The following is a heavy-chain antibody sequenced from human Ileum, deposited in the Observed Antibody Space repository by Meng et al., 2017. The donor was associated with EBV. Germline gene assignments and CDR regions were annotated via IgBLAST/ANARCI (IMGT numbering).Heavy chain of an antibody. D-gene: IGHD6-19*01. CDR1: GYTFTSYG. V-gene: IGHV1-18*01. J-gene: IGHJ4*02. CDR3: ARAPPPSIRVGFDY. Sequence: GQLVQSGAGAKKPGASVKVSCKASGYTFTSYGISWVRQGPGQGLEWMGWGSAYYSNTNNAQTLQGRVTMTTDTSTSTAYMELRSLRSDDTAVYYCARAPPPSIRVGFDYWGQGTLVTVSS. CDR2: GSAYYSNT.